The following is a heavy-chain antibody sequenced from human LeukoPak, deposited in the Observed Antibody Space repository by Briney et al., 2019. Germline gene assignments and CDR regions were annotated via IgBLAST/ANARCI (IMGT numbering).Heavy chain of an antibody. V-gene: IGHV1-18*04. J-gene: IGHJ4*02. CDR1: GYTFTGYY. CDR2: ISAYNGNT. D-gene: IGHD2-2*01. Sequence: ASVKVSCKASGYTFTGYYMHWVRQAPGQGLEWMGWISAYNGNTYYARKFQGRVTMTTDTSASTAYMELKSLRSDDTAVYYCARDRLPAATIADYWGQGTLVTVSS. CDR3: ARDRLPAATIADY.